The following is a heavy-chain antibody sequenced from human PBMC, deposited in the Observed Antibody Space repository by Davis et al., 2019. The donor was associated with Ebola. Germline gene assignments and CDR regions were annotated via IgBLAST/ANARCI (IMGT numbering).Heavy chain of an antibody. V-gene: IGHV3-43*01. CDR2: ISWDGGST. CDR1: GFTFDDYT. Sequence: GVLKISCAASGFTFDDYTMHWVRQAPGKGLEWVSLISWDGGSTYYADSVKGRFTISRDNSKNSLYLQMNSLRTEDTALYYCAKGHQDYGMDVWGQGTTVTVSS. CDR3: AKGHQDYGMDV. J-gene: IGHJ6*02.